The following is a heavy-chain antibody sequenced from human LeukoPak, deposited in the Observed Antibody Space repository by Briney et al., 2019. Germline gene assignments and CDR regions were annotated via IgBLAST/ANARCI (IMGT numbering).Heavy chain of an antibody. Sequence: PSETLSLTCAVSGGSISSTSYYWAWIRQPPGKGLEWIGTIYYSGSTYHNPSLKSRITMSVDTSRNQFSLKLSSVDAADTAVYYCAKAGVRYFDSSGLYAFDFWGQGTTVTVSS. CDR3: AKAGVRYFDSSGLYAFDF. J-gene: IGHJ3*01. CDR2: IYYSGST. D-gene: IGHD3-22*01. V-gene: IGHV4-39*01. CDR1: GGSISSTSYY.